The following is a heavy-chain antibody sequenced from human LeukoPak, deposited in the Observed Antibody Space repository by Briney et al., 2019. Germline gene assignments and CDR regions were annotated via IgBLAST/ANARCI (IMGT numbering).Heavy chain of an antibody. CDR1: GDSINTYY. CDR3: ARGPSGYHNT. V-gene: IGHV4-4*07. J-gene: IGHJ4*02. CDR2: IYASWNS. D-gene: IGHD5-12*01. Sequence: SETLSLTCSVSGDSINTYYWSWVRQSTGKGLEWIGRIYASWNSNYNPSLKSRVTMSLDTSKNQFSLKLSSVTAADTAVYYCARGPSGYHNTGGQGTLVTVSS.